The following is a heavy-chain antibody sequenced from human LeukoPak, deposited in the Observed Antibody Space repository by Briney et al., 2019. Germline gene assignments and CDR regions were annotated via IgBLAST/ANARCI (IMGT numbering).Heavy chain of an antibody. J-gene: IGHJ4*02. CDR1: GYTFTDYY. CDR3: ARGTRFGAASDTGY. CDR2: INPKSGGT. V-gene: IGHV1-2*02. Sequence: ASVKVSCKASGYTFTDYYLHWVRRAPGQGLEWMGWINPKSGGTNYAQKFQGRVTMTRDTSISTIYMELSRLISDDTAVYYCARGTRFGAASDTGYWGQGTLVTVSS. D-gene: IGHD6-13*01.